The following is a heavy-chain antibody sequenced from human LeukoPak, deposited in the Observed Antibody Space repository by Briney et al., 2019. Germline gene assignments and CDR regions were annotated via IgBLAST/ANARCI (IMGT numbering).Heavy chain of an antibody. CDR3: ARDRVAGNLDAFDI. CDR1: GYTLISYG. Sequence: ASVKVSCKASGYTLISYGISWVRQAPGQGLEWMGWISAYNGNTNYAQKLQGRVTMTTDTSTSTAYMELRSLRSDDTAVYYCARDRVAGNLDAFDIWGQGTMVTVSS. V-gene: IGHV1-18*04. CDR2: ISAYNGNT. D-gene: IGHD6-19*01. J-gene: IGHJ3*02.